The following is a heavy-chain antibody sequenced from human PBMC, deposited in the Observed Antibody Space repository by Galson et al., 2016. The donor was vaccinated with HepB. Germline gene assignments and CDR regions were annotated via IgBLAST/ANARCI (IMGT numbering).Heavy chain of an antibody. CDR1: GFPFNDYY. Sequence: SLRLSCAASGFPFNDYYMTWIRQAPGKGLEWISYISGSSSYTDYAVSVKGRFTISRDNAKKLLHLQLNSLRAEDTAVYYCAKLRLGELSSPIDYWGQGTLVTVSS. V-gene: IGHV3-11*06. J-gene: IGHJ4*02. CDR2: ISGSSSYT. D-gene: IGHD3-16*02. CDR3: AKLRLGELSSPIDY.